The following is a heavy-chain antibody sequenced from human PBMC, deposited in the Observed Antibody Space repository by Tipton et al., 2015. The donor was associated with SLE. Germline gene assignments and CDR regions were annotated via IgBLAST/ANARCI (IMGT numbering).Heavy chain of an antibody. CDR1: GFTFSSYA. J-gene: IGHJ5*01. Sequence: RSLRLSCAASGFTFSSYAMHWVRQAPGKGLEWVAVISYDGSNKYYADSVKGRFTISRDNSKNTLYLQMNSLRAEDTAVYYCAREEAGVYNWFDSWGQGTLVTVSS. CDR3: AREEAGVYNWFDS. V-gene: IGHV3-30*04. CDR2: ISYDGSNK.